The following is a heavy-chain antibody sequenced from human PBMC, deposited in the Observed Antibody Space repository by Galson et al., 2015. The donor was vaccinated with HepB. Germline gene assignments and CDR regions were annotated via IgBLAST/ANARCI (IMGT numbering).Heavy chain of an antibody. CDR1: GYTLTDLS. V-gene: IGHV1-24*01. D-gene: IGHD1-26*01. Sequence: SVKVSCKVSGYTLTDLSMHWVRKAPGKGLEWMGSFHPEDGETIYAQQFQGRVAMTEDTSTDTAYMELSSLRSEDTAVYYCATGYSGSYFLYGGSRGKDYFDYWGQGTLVTVSS. J-gene: IGHJ4*02. CDR3: ATGYSGSYFLYGGSRGKDYFDY. CDR2: FHPEDGET.